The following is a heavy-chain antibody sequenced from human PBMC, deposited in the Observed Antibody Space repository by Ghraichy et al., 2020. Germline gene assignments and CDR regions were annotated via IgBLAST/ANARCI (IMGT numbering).Heavy chain of an antibody. CDR3: ARERAAVLDPGSYSFDY. CDR1: GGSISSGGYY. CDR2: IYYSGST. V-gene: IGHV4-31*03. J-gene: IGHJ4*02. Sequence: SETLSLTCTVSGGSISSGGYYWSWIRQHPGKGLEWIGYIYYSGSTYYNPSLKSRVTISVDTSKNQFSLKLSSVTAADTAVYYCARERAAVLDPGSYSFDYWGQGTLVTVSS. D-gene: IGHD3-10*01.